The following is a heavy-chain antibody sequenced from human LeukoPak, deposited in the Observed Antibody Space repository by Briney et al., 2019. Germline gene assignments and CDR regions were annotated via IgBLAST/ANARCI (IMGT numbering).Heavy chain of an antibody. D-gene: IGHD6-13*01. CDR2: ISGSGGIT. CDR3: AKEGYSSSWNADFDY. J-gene: IGHJ4*02. Sequence: GGSLRLSCAASRFTFSNYAMSWVRQAPGKGLEWVSAISGSGGITYYADSVKGRFTISRDNSKNTLYLRMNSLRAGDTAVYYCAKEGYSSSWNADFDYWGQGTLVIVSS. V-gene: IGHV3-23*01. CDR1: RFTFSNYA.